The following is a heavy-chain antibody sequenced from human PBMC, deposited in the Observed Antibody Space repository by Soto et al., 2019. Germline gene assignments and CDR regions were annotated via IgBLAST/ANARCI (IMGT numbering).Heavy chain of an antibody. V-gene: IGHV1-69*13. CDR2: IIPIFGTA. Sequence: SVKVSCKASGGTFSSYAISWLRQAPGQGLEWMGGIIPIFGTANYAQKFQGRVTITADESTSTAYMELSSLRSEDTAVYYCARGYCSGGSCYSDIQGDWFDPWGQGTLVTVSS. J-gene: IGHJ5*02. CDR3: ARGYCSGGSCYSDIQGDWFDP. CDR1: GGTFSSYA. D-gene: IGHD2-15*01.